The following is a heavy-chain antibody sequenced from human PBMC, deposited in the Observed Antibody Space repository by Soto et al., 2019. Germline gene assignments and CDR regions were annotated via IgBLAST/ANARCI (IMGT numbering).Heavy chain of an antibody. CDR3: AREGGIVGATTVDY. J-gene: IGHJ4*02. Sequence: SETLSLTCTVSGGSISSGDYYWSWIRQPPGKGLEWIGYIYYSGSTYYNPSLKSRVTISVDTSKNQFSLKLSSVTAADTAVYYCAREGGIVGATTVDYWGQGTLFTVSS. CDR1: GGSISSGDYY. D-gene: IGHD1-26*01. V-gene: IGHV4-30-4*01. CDR2: IYYSGST.